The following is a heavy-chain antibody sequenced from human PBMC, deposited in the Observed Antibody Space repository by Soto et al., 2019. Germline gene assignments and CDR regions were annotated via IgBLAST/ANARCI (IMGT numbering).Heavy chain of an antibody. Sequence: QVQLVQSGAEVKKPGASVKVSCKASGYTFTSYGISWVRQAPGQGLEWMGWISAYNGNTNYAQKLQGRVTMTTDTSTGTAYMEVSSWSADGMSGYYCARGGGYSGSYWGQGALVTVYS. V-gene: IGHV1-18*03. CDR2: ISAYNGNT. CDR3: ARGGGYSGSY. CDR1: GYTFTSYG. J-gene: IGHJ4*02. D-gene: IGHD1-26*01.